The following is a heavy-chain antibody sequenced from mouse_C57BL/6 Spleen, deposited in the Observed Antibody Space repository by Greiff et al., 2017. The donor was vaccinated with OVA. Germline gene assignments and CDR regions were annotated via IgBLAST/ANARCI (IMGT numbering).Heavy chain of an antibody. J-gene: IGHJ3*01. Sequence: QVQLQQPGAELVKPGASVKMSCKASGYTFTSYWITWVKQRPGQGLEWIGDIYPGSGSTNYNEKFKSKATLTVDTSSSTAYMQLSSLTSEDSAVYYCAIMGGLRAWFAYWGQGTLVTVSA. CDR3: AIMGGLRAWFAY. D-gene: IGHD2-4*01. V-gene: IGHV1-55*01. CDR1: GYTFTSYW. CDR2: IYPGSGST.